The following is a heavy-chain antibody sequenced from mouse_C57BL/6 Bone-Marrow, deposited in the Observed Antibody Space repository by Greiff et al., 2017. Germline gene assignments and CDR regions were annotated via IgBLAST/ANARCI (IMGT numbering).Heavy chain of an antibody. D-gene: IGHD2-14*01. CDR2: IYPRSGNT. CDR1: GYTFTSYG. V-gene: IGHV1-81*01. Sequence: QLQQSGAELARPGASVKLSCKASGYTFTSYGISWVKQRTGQGLEWIGEIYPRSGNTYYNEKFTGKATLTADKSSSTAYMELRSLTSEDSAVYVCARSGEYERDAMDYWGQGTSVTVAS. J-gene: IGHJ4*01. CDR3: ARSGEYERDAMDY.